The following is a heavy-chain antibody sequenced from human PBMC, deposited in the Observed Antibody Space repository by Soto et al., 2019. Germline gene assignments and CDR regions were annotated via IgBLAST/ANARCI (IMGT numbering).Heavy chain of an antibody. V-gene: IGHV4-4*07. Sequence: QVQLQESGPGLVKPSETLSLTCSVSAGSISTYHWSWIRQPAGKGLEWIGRIYYTESTDYNPSLQSRVIMSVDTSKNRFSLKVSSVTAADTAVYYCARDCSGGDCYPAAFDYWGQGTLVTVSS. J-gene: IGHJ4*02. D-gene: IGHD2-15*01. CDR2: IYYTEST. CDR1: AGSISTYH. CDR3: ARDCSGGDCYPAAFDY.